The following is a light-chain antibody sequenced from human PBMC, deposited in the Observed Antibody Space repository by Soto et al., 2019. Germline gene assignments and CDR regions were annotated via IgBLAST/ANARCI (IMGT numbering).Light chain of an antibody. J-gene: IGLJ1*01. V-gene: IGLV1-51*01. CDR2: DNN. Sequence: QSVLTQPPSVSAAPGQEVTISCSGNRSNIGSNYVSWYQHLPGTAPKLLIYDNNERPSGIPDRFSGSKSGTSATLGITGLQTGDEADYYCGTWDSSLSAGYVFGTGTKLTVL. CDR3: GTWDSSLSAGYV. CDR1: RSNIGSNY.